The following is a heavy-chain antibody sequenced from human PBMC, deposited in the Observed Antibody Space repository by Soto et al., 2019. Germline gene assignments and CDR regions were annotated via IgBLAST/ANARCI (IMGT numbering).Heavy chain of an antibody. Sequence: QVQLVQSGAEVKKPGASVKVSCKASGYTFTGYYIHWVRQAPGQGLEWMGWMNANSGGANHAPKFQGRAAMSRDRSNNTAYLRLRALTSDDTAVYYCARDQSGADLGIPDYWGQGTLVTVSS. J-gene: IGHJ4*02. V-gene: IGHV1-2*02. CDR1: GYTFTGYY. CDR3: ARDQSGADLGIPDY. D-gene: IGHD3-16*01. CDR2: MNANSGGA.